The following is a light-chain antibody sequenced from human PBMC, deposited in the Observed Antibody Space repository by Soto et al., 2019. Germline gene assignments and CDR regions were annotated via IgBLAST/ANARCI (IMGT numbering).Light chain of an antibody. Sequence: SYELTQPPSVSVSPGQTASITCSGDKLGDKYACWYQQKPGQSPVLVIYQVSKRPAGIPERFSGSNSGNTATLTIGGTQAMDEADYYCQAWDSSTYVFGSGTKLTVL. CDR3: QAWDSSTYV. CDR2: QVS. J-gene: IGLJ1*01. V-gene: IGLV3-1*01. CDR1: KLGDKY.